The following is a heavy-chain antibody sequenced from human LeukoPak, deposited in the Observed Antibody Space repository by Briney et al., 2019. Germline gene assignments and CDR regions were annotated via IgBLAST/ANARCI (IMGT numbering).Heavy chain of an antibody. CDR1: GGSISNYY. J-gene: IGHJ4*02. D-gene: IGHD3-22*01. CDR2: IYSSGST. V-gene: IGHV4-4*07. CDR3: ASLYNSSGYYIDY. Sequence: PSETLSLTCTDSGGSISNYYWTWIRQPAGKGLEWIGRIYSSGSTDYNPSLKSRVTMSVDTSKNQFSLNLSSVTAADTAVYYCASLYNSSGYYIDYWGQGTLVTVSS.